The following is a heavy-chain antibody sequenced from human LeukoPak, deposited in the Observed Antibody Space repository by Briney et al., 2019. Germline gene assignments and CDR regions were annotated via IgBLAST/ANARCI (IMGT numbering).Heavy chain of an antibody. D-gene: IGHD3-22*01. V-gene: IGHV4-39*01. CDR2: INYSGST. J-gene: IGHJ5*02. CDR1: GGSTSSTGYY. CDR3: AAYYYDSSGYFA. Sequence: SETLSLTCTVSGGSTSSTGYYWGWSRQPPGKGLEWIGAINYSGSTYYNPPLKSRVTISADTSKTQFSLKLSTVTAADTAVYYCAAYYYDSSGYFAWGQGTLVTVSS.